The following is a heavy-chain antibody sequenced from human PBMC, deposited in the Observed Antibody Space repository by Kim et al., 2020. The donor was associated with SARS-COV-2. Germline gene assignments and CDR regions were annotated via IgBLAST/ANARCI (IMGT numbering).Heavy chain of an antibody. Sequence: ASVKVSCKASGYTFTSYAMHWVRQAPGQRLEWMGWINAGNGNTKYSQKFQGRVTITRDTSASTAYMELSSLRSEDTAVYYCARESAAAIYYYYGMDVWGQGTTVTVSS. V-gene: IGHV1-3*01. D-gene: IGHD2-2*01. CDR2: INAGNGNT. CDR1: GYTFTSYA. J-gene: IGHJ6*02. CDR3: ARESAAAIYYYYGMDV.